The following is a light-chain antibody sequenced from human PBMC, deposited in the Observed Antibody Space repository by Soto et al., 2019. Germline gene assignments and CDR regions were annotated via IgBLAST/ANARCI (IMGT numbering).Light chain of an antibody. J-gene: IGLJ2*01. Sequence: QSVLTQPPSASGSPGQSVTISCTGTSSDVGGYNYVSWYQQHPGRAPKLMIYEVSKRPSGVPDRFSGSKSGNTASLTVSGLQPEDEADSYCSSYAGSSNLGVFGGGTQLTVL. CDR2: EVS. CDR3: SSYAGSSNLGV. CDR1: SSDVGGYNY. V-gene: IGLV2-8*01.